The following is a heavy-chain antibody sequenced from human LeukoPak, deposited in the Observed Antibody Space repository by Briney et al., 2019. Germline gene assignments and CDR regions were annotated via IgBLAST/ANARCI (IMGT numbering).Heavy chain of an antibody. J-gene: IGHJ4*02. CDR2: IKPDGSET. CDR1: GFPFKGYW. CDR3: ARDGGELWPLDE. D-gene: IGHD3-10*01. V-gene: IGHV3-7*01. Sequence: TGGSLRLSCVASGFPFKGYWMTWVRQSPGKGLDWVANIKPDGSETNYLDSVKGRLTISRDNARDSLFLEMNNLRVDDTAVYYCARDGGELWPLDEWGQGILVTVSS.